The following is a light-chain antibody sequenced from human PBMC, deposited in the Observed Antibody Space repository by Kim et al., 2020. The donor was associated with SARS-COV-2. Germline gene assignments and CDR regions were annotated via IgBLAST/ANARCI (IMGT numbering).Light chain of an antibody. CDR2: DKN. CDR3: GTWDSSLSVVV. Sequence: GQRVTISCSGSNSNIGNNYISWYQQLPGVAPKLLIYDKNQRPSGIPDRFSGSKSGTSATLGITGLQTGDEADYYCGTWDSSLSVVVFGGGTQLTVL. CDR1: NSNIGNNY. V-gene: IGLV1-51*01. J-gene: IGLJ2*01.